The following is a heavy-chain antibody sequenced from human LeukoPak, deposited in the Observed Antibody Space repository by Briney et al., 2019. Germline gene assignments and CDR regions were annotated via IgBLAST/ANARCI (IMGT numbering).Heavy chain of an antibody. CDR1: GLTFRSYA. CDR3: ARGTHYYDTSGYFDY. Sequence: PGGSLRLSCAASGLTFRSYAMHWVRQAPGKGLEWVAVIWYDGSNKYYADSVKGRFTISRDNSKNTLYLQMNSLRAEDTAVYYCARGTHYYDTSGYFDYWGQGTLVTVSS. J-gene: IGHJ4*02. CDR2: IWYDGSNK. D-gene: IGHD3-22*01. V-gene: IGHV3-33*08.